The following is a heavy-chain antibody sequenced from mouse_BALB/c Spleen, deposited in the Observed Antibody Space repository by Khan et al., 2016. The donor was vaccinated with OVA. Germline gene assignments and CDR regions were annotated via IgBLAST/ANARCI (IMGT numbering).Heavy chain of an antibody. V-gene: IGHV3-2*02. CDR3: ARVYGGDFDY. Sequence: VQLKESGPGLVKPSPSLSLTCTVTGYSITTDYAWNWIRQFPGNKLEWMGYISYSGNTKYNPSLKSRISITRDTSKNQFFLQLKSVTTEDTARYYCARVYGGDFDYWGQGTTLTVSS. D-gene: IGHD1-1*01. CDR2: ISYSGNT. J-gene: IGHJ2*01. CDR1: GYSITTDYA.